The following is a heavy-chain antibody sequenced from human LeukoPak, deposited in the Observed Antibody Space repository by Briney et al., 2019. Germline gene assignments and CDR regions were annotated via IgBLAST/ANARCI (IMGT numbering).Heavy chain of an antibody. CDR2: IYTGGST. CDR1: GGSISSYY. D-gene: IGHD3-3*01. V-gene: IGHV4-4*07. J-gene: IGHJ3*02. CDR3: ASDGPVAYYDFWSGYSSGAFDI. Sequence: SETLSLTCTVSGGSISSYYWSWIRQPAGKGLEWIGRIYTGGSTNYNPSLKCRVTMSVDTSKNQFSLKLSSVTAADTAVYYCASDGPVAYYDFWSGYSSGAFDIWGQGTMVTVSS.